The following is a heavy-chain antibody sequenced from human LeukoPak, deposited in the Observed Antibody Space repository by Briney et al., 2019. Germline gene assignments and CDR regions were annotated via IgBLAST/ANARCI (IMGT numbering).Heavy chain of an antibody. CDR1: GGSISSYY. CDR2: TYSRGST. V-gene: IGHV4-59*01. Sequence: SETMSLTCPVSGGSISSYYWGWIRQPPGEGLEWLGYTYSRGSTNYNPSLKSRVTISVDTSKNQFSLKLASLTAADTAVYYCAGVLGSGYSDYWGQGTLVSVSS. CDR3: AGVLGSGYSDY. D-gene: IGHD2-15*01. J-gene: IGHJ4*02.